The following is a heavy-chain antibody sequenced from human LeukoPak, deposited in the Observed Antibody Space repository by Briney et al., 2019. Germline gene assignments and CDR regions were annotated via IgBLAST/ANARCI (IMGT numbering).Heavy chain of an antibody. J-gene: IGHJ4*02. CDR1: GGTFSSYA. CDR2: ISAYNGNT. CDR3: ARDVFRGGSREDY. D-gene: IGHD3-16*01. V-gene: IGHV1-18*01. Sequence: ASVKVSCKASGGTFSSYAISWVRQAPGQGLEWMGWISAYNGNTNYAQKLQGRVTMTTDTSTSTAYMELRSLRSDDTAVYYCARDVFRGGSREDYWGQGTLVTVSS.